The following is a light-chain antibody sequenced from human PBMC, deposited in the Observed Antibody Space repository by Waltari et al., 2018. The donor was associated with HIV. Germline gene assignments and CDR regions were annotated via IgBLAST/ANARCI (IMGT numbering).Light chain of an antibody. CDR1: QSVFTY. J-gene: IGKJ4*01. Sequence: EIVLTQSPATLSLSPGERPTLSCRASQSVFTYLAWYQQKPGQAPRLLIYDASNRATGIPARFSASGSGTDFTLTISSLEPEDFAVYFGQQRTKWPTFGGGTKVEIK. CDR3: QQRTKWPT. CDR2: DAS. V-gene: IGKV3-11*01.